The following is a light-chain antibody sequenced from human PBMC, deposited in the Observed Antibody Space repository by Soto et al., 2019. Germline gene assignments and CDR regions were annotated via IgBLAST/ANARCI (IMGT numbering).Light chain of an antibody. J-gene: IGLJ1*01. Sequence: QSALTQPRSVSGSPGQSVTISCTGTSSDVGGYNYVSWYQQHPAKAPKLMIYDVTKRPSGVPDRFSGSKSGNTASLTISGLQAEDEADYYCCSYAGSYPYVFGTGTKVTVL. V-gene: IGLV2-11*01. CDR2: DVT. CDR3: CSYAGSYPYV. CDR1: SSDVGGYNY.